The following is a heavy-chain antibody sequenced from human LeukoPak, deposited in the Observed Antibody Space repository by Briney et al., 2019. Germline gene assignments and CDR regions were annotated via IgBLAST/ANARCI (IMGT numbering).Heavy chain of an antibody. J-gene: IGHJ4*02. Sequence: PGGSLRLSCAASGFTFSSYGMHWVRQAPGKGLEWVSYISSSATSIYYADSVKGRFTISRDNSKNTLYLQMNSLRGDDMAIYYCARELAAWGQGTLVTVSS. V-gene: IGHV3-48*01. CDR2: ISSSATSI. CDR1: GFTFSSYG. D-gene: IGHD6-13*01. CDR3: ARELAA.